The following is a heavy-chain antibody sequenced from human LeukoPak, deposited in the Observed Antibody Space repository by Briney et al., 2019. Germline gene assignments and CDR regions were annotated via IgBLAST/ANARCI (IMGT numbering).Heavy chain of an antibody. CDR2: ISFDGYNT. Sequence: GGSLRLSCATSGFTFSDFAMHWVRQAPGKGLEWVALISFDGYNTYHADSVKGRFTISRDNSKNTLYLQMNSLRADDTAVYYCARSTYSSSSYYFDYWGQGSLVTVSS. CDR1: GFTFSDFA. D-gene: IGHD6-13*01. CDR3: ARSTYSSSSYYFDY. V-gene: IGHV3-30*07. J-gene: IGHJ4*02.